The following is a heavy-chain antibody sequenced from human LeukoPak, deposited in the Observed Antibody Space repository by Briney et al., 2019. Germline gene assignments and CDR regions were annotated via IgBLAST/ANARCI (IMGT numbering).Heavy chain of an antibody. V-gene: IGHV1-46*01. CDR3: AREKWYDSYGFDP. D-gene: IGHD3-22*01. CDR1: GYTFTGYY. Sequence: GASVKVSCKASGYTFTGYYMHWVRQAPGQGLEWMGIINPSGGSTSYAQKFQGRVTMTRDTSTSTAYMELRSLRSDDTAVYYCAREKWYDSYGFDPWGQGTLVTVSS. CDR2: INPSGGST. J-gene: IGHJ5*02.